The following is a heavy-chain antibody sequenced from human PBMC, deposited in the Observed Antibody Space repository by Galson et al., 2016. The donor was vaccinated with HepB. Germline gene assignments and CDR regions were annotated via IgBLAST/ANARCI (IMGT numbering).Heavy chain of an antibody. CDR3: ARDKGRSFFPLDY. CDR1: GYTFNNYA. V-gene: IGHV1-3*01. CDR2: INPGNGVT. J-gene: IGHJ4*02. Sequence: SVKVSCKASGYTFNNYAIHWVRQAPGQGLEWVGWINPGNGVTKYSQKLQDRLTITRDTSATTAYMDLSGLGSQDTAVYYCARDKGRSFFPLDYWGQGTPVTVSS. D-gene: IGHD1-26*01.